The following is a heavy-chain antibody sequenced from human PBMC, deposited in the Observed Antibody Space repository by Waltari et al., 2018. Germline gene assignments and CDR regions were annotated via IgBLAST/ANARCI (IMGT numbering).Heavy chain of an antibody. CDR2: YSGK. Sequence: QVQLQESGPGLVKPSETLSLTCTVFGGSISNYYWSWIRQPPGKGLEWIGYSGKKYSPALKSRVSISVDTSKNQFSLILTSVTAADTAIYYCVRSYTVTTSPIAGYWGQGTLVTVSS. CDR1: GGSISNYY. D-gene: IGHD4-17*01. CDR3: VRSYTVTTSPIAGY. V-gene: IGHV4-59*01. J-gene: IGHJ4*02.